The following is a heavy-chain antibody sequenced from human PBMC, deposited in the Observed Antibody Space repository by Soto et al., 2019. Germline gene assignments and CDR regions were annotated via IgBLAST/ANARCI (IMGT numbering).Heavy chain of an antibody. V-gene: IGHV6-1*01. D-gene: IGHD1-1*01. J-gene: IGHJ3*02. CDR1: GDSVSSNSAA. Sequence: SQTLSLTCAISGDSVSSNSAAWNWITQSPSRGLEWLGRTYYRSKWYNDYAVSVKSRITINPDTSKNQFSLQLNSVTPEDTAVYHCARDLEYNGKDDDAFEIWGQGTMVTVSS. CDR2: TYYRSKWYN. CDR3: ARDLEYNGKDDDAFEI.